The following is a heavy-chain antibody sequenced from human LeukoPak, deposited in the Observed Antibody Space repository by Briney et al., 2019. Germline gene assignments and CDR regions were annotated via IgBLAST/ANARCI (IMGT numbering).Heavy chain of an antibody. CDR3: ARDLAPGDTAMAHYYYYGMDV. CDR2: INPNSGGT. Sequence: GASVKVSCKASGYTFTGYYMHWVRQAPGQGLEWMGWINPNSGGTNYAQKFQDRVTMTRDTSISTAYMELSRLRSDDTAVYYCARDLAPGDTAMAHYYYYGMDVWGQGTTVTVSS. V-gene: IGHV1-2*02. CDR1: GYTFTGYY. J-gene: IGHJ6*02. D-gene: IGHD5-18*01.